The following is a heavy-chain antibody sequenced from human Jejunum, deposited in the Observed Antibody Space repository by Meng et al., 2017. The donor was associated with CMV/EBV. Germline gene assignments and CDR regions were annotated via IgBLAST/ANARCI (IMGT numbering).Heavy chain of an antibody. D-gene: IGHD4-11*01. CDR3: ARDALTVSPYYYGMGV. J-gene: IGHJ6*02. CDR2: IRHDGRST. CDR1: STFSQYW. V-gene: IGHV3-30*02. Sequence: STFSQYWMHWVRQAPGKGLEWVANIRHDGRSTAYADSVQGRFTISRDNSKSTLYLQMNSLRPDDTAVYYCARDALTVSPYYYGMGVWGQGTTVTVSS.